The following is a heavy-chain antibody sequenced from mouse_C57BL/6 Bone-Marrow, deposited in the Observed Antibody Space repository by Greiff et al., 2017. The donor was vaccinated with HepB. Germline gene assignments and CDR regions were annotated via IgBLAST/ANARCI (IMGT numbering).Heavy chain of an antibody. V-gene: IGHV1-54*01. Sequence: QVQLQQSGAELVRPGTSVKVSCKASGYAFTNYLIEWVKQRPGQGLEWIGVINPGSGGTNYNEKFKGKATLTADKSSSTAYMQLSSLTSEDSAVCFCARGGWLLRYWYFDVWGTGTTVTVSS. CDR2: INPGSGGT. J-gene: IGHJ1*03. CDR1: GYAFTNYL. D-gene: IGHD2-3*01. CDR3: ARGGWLLRYWYFDV.